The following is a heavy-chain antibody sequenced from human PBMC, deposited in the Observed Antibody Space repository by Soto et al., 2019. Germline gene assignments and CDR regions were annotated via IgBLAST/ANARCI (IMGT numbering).Heavy chain of an antibody. V-gene: IGHV1-69*02. CDR2: IIPILGIA. CDR3: ARTKLQGGYDSSAFDI. J-gene: IGHJ3*02. Sequence: SVKVSCKASGGTFISYTISWVRQAPGQGLEWMGRIIPILGIANYAQKFQGRVTITADKSTSTAYMELSSLRSEDTAVYYCARTKLQGGYDSSAFDIWGQGTMVTVSS. D-gene: IGHD5-12*01. CDR1: GGTFISYT.